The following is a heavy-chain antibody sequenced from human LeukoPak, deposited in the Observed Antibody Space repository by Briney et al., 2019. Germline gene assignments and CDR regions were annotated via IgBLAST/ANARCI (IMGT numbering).Heavy chain of an antibody. CDR1: GVTFNRRG. V-gene: IGHV3-30*02. D-gene: IGHD2-21*01. J-gene: IGHJ4*02. CDR3: AKDGDDCIDY. CDR2: IRYDGGET. Sequence: PGGSLRLSCAASGVTFNRRGMHWVRQAPGKGMEWVAFIRYDGGETFYADFVKGGFTIARDNSKNTLSLQLNTLRPEDTALYYCAKDGDDCIDYWGPGTLVTVSS.